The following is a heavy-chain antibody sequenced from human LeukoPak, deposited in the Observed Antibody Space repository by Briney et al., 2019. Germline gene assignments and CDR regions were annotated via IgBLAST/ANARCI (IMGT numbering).Heavy chain of an antibody. V-gene: IGHV2-5*01. CDR1: GFSFSSSGLS. CDR2: IYWNGNT. CDR3: AHGRGFGTGDYFDY. Sequence: SGPTLVNPTQSFMLTYTFSGFSFSGFSFSSSGLSVGWIRQPPGKALEWLALIYWNGNTRYNPSLRTRVTITRDTSKNQVVLTITNAGPLDTATYYFAHGRGFGTGDYFDYWGQGTLVTVSS. J-gene: IGHJ4*02. D-gene: IGHD3-10*01.